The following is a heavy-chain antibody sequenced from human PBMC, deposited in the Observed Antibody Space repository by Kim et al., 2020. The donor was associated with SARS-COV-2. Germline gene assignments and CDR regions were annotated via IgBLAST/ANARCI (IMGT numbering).Heavy chain of an antibody. CDR1: GYSFTSYW. Sequence: GESLKISCKGSGYSFTSYWIGWVRQMPGKGLEWMGIIYPGDSDTRYSPSFQGQVTISADKSISTAYLQWSSLKASDTAMYYCARSPGFRGITMVRGYWGMDVWGQGTTVTVSS. J-gene: IGHJ6*02. CDR2: IYPGDSDT. CDR3: ARSPGFRGITMVRGYWGMDV. D-gene: IGHD3-10*01. V-gene: IGHV5-51*01.